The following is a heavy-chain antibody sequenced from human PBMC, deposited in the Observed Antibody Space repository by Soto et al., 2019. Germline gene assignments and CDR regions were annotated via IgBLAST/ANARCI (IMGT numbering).Heavy chain of an antibody. D-gene: IGHD5-12*01. Sequence: ASVKVSCKASGYTFTGYYMHWVRQAPGQGLEWMGWINPNSCGTNYAQKFQGRVTMTRDTSISTAYMELSRLRSDDTAVYYCARVRRDGYNLYFDYWGQGTLVTVSS. CDR3: ARVRRDGYNLYFDY. J-gene: IGHJ4*02. CDR2: INPNSCGT. V-gene: IGHV1-2*02. CDR1: GYTFTGYY.